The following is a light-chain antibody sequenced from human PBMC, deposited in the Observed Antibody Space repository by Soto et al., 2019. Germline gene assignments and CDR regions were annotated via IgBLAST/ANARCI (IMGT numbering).Light chain of an antibody. J-gene: IGLJ2*01. CDR1: SGHSSYA. CDR3: QTWGTGIQV. V-gene: IGLV4-69*01. CDR2: LNSDGSH. Sequence: QLVLTQSPSASASLGASVKLTCTLSSGHSSYAIAWHQQQPEKGPRYLMKLNSDGSHSXGXXXPXRFSGSSSGAERYLTISSLQSEDEADYYCQTWGTGIQVFGGGTKLTVL.